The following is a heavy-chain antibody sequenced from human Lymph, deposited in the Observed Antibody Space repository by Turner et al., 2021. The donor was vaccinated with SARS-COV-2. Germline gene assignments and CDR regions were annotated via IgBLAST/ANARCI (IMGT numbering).Heavy chain of an antibody. J-gene: IGHJ4*02. CDR2: INWSGGSI. Sequence: EVQLVESGGGLLQPGRSLILSCAASGFTFDDYAMHWVRQDAGKGLEWVSGINWSGGSIAYADSVKGRFTISRDNPKNSLYLQMNSLRAEDTAFYYCAKDLAGTYYSSFDYWGQGTLVTVSS. CDR1: GFTFDDYA. CDR3: AKDLAGTYYSSFDY. V-gene: IGHV3-9*01. D-gene: IGHD1-26*01.